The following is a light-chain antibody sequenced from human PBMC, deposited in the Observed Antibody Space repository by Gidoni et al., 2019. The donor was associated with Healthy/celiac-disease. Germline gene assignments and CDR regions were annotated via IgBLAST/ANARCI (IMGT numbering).Light chain of an antibody. V-gene: IGKV3-20*01. CDR1: QSVSSSY. CDR3: QQYGSSPRT. J-gene: IGKJ4*01. Sequence: EIVLTQSPGTLSLSPGERATLPCRASQSVSSSYLAWYQQKPGQAPRLLIYGASSRATGIPDRFSGSGSGTDFTLTISRLEPEDLAVYYCQQYGSSPRTFGGGTKVEIK. CDR2: GAS.